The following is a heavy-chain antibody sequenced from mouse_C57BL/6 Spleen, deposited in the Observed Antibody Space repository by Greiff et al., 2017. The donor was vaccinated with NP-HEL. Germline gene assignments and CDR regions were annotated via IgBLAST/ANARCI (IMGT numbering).Heavy chain of an antibody. Sequence: VQLQQSGPELVKPGASVKISCKASGYTFTDYYMNWVKQSHGKSLEWIGDINPNNGGTSYNQKFKGKATLTVDKSSSTAYMELRSLTSEDSAVYYCARPVRLDAMDYWGQGTSVTVSS. D-gene: IGHD3-2*02. CDR1: GYTFTDYY. CDR2: INPNNGGT. J-gene: IGHJ4*01. V-gene: IGHV1-26*01. CDR3: ARPVRLDAMDY.